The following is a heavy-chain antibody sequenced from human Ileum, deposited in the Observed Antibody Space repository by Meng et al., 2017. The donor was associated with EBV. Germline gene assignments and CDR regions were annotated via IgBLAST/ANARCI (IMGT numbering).Heavy chain of an antibody. CDR1: GDSISSSPYF. J-gene: IGHJ4*02. D-gene: IGHD4-17*01. CDR2: IYYSGNT. Sequence: QVQLQESGPGLVKPSXXLSLTCTVSGDSISSSPYFWGWIRQPPGKGLEWIGSIYYSGNTYYTPSLKSRLTISVDTSKNQFSLKLTSVTAADTAVYYCARQLDTVTSGDWGQGTLVTVSS. V-gene: IGHV4-39*01. CDR3: ARQLDTVTSGD.